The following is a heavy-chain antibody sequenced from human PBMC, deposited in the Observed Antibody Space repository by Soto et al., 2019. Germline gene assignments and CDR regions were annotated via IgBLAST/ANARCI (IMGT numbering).Heavy chain of an antibody. CDR2: IRSKAYGGTT. V-gene: IGHV3-49*03. Sequence: GGSLRLSCTASGFTFGDYAMRWFRQAPGKGLEWVGFIRSKAYGGTTEYAASVKGRFTISRDDSKSIAYLQMNSPKTEDTAVYYCTRYWEESTSSIAARRAPLYYYYGMDVWGQGTTVTVSS. J-gene: IGHJ6*02. CDR3: TRYWEESTSSIAARRAPLYYYYGMDV. CDR1: GFTFGDYA. D-gene: IGHD6-6*01.